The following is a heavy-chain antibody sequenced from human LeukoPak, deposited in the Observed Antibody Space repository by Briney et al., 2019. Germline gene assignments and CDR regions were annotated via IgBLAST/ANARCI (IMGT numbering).Heavy chain of an antibody. Sequence: SVKVSCKASGGTFSSYAISWVRQAPGQGLEWMGRIIPILGIANYAQKFQGRVTITADKSTSTAYMELSSLRSEDTAVYYCARDLSGSQGWYYYYGMDVWGQGTTVTVSS. CDR2: IIPILGIA. J-gene: IGHJ6*02. CDR1: GGTFSSYA. CDR3: ARDLSGSQGWYYYYGMDV. D-gene: IGHD1-26*01. V-gene: IGHV1-69*04.